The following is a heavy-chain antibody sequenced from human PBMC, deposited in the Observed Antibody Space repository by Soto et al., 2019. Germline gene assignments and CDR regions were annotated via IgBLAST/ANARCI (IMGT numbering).Heavy chain of an antibody. Sequence: SETLSLTCTVSGGSISSYFWSWIRQPPGKGLEWIGYIYYSGSTNYNPSLKSRVTISVDTSKNQFSLRLSSVTAADTAVYYCANYDSSGFGIWGWGQGTLVTVSS. J-gene: IGHJ4*02. CDR3: ANYDSSGFGIWG. D-gene: IGHD3-22*01. V-gene: IGHV4-59*01. CDR1: GGSISSYF. CDR2: IYYSGST.